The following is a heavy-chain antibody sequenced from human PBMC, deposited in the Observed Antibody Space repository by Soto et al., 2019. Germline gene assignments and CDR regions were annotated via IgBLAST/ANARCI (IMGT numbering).Heavy chain of an antibody. Sequence: GASAKVSCKASGGTFSSYAISWVRQAPGQGLEWMGGIIPIFGTANYAQKFQGRVTITADESTSTAYMELSSLRSEDTAVYYCARDLGGAAHRVYYYGMDVWGQGTTVTVSS. D-gene: IGHD6-6*01. CDR3: ARDLGGAAHRVYYYGMDV. V-gene: IGHV1-69*13. CDR2: IIPIFGTA. CDR1: GGTFSSYA. J-gene: IGHJ6*02.